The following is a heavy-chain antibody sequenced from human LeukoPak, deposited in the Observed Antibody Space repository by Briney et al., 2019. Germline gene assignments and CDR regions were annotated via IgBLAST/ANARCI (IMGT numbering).Heavy chain of an antibody. CDR2: IYYSGST. V-gene: IGHV4-59*05. D-gene: IGHD3-10*01. J-gene: IGHJ4*02. Sequence: SETLSLTCTVSGGSISSYYWSWIRQPAGKGLEWIGSIYYSGSTYYNPSLKSRVTISVDTSKNQFSLKLSSVTAADTAVYYCARRRLRFGELRLYFDYWGQGTLVTVSS. CDR1: GGSISSYY. CDR3: ARRRLRFGELRLYFDY.